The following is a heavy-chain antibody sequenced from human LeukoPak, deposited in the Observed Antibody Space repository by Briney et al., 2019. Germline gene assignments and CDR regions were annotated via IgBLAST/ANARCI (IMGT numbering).Heavy chain of an antibody. J-gene: IGHJ6*03. Sequence: SVKVFCSVSGGTYSSYAIIWVRQAPGQGLEWMGRIIPIFGTANYAQKFQGRVTNTTDESTRTPYMALSSLRSEDTAVYYCALVVAERDYYYMDVWGKGTTVTVSS. V-gene: IGHV1-69*05. D-gene: IGHD2-15*01. CDR3: ALVVAERDYYYMDV. CDR1: GGTYSSYA. CDR2: IIPIFGTA.